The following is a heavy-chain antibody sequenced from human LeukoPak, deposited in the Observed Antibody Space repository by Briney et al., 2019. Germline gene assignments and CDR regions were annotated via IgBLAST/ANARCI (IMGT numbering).Heavy chain of an antibody. Sequence: SETLSLTCTVSGGSISSGGYYWSWIHQHPGKGLEWIGYIYYSGSTYYNPSLKSRVTISVDTSKNQFSLKLSSVTAADTAVYYCARATMIVVVITTDPGAFDIWGQGTMVTVSS. CDR3: ARATMIVVVITTDPGAFDI. CDR1: GGSISSGGYY. D-gene: IGHD3-22*01. CDR2: IYYSGST. J-gene: IGHJ3*02. V-gene: IGHV4-31*03.